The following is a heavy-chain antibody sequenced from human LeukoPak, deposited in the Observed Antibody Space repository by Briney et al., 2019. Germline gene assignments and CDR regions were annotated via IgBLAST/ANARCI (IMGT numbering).Heavy chain of an antibody. Sequence: GGSLRLSCAASGFSVGGYWMHWVRQGPGMGLVWVSRINSDGSSISYADSVKGRFSISRDNVKNTLYLQMNSLRAEDTAVYYCTRGASGYGNFDYWGQGTLVTVSS. CDR1: GFSVGGYW. D-gene: IGHD5-12*01. V-gene: IGHV3-74*01. CDR2: INSDGSSI. J-gene: IGHJ4*02. CDR3: TRGASGYGNFDY.